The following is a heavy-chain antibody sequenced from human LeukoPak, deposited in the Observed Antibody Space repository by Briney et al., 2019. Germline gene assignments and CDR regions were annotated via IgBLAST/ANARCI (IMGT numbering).Heavy chain of an antibody. D-gene: IGHD2-2*02. CDR2: ISSSGSII. CDR1: GFTFSDYY. CDR3: AVGYCSSTSCYTARPFDY. Sequence: PGGSLRLSCAASGFTFSDYYMSWIRQAPGKGLEWVSYISSSGSIIYYADSVKGRFTISRDNAKNSLYLQMNSLRAEDTAVCYCAVGYCSSTSCYTARPFDYWGQGTLVTVSS. V-gene: IGHV3-11*04. J-gene: IGHJ4*02.